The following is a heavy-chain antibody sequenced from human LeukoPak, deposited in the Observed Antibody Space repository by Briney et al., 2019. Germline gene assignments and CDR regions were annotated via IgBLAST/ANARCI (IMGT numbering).Heavy chain of an antibody. CDR1: GFTFNRYW. CDR2: INSDGSST. CDR3: ARGSGTIYMFDY. V-gene: IGHV3-74*01. D-gene: IGHD2/OR15-2a*01. J-gene: IGHJ4*02. Sequence: GGSLRLSCAASGFTFNRYWMHWVRQVPGKGLLWVSRINSDGSSTTYADSVKGRFTISRDNARNTLYLQMNSLRAEDTAAYYCARGSGTIYMFDYWGQGTLVTVSS.